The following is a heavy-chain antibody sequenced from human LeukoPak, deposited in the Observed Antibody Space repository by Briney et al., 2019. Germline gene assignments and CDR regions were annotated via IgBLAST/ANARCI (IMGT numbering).Heavy chain of an antibody. CDR2: INGDGSST. V-gene: IGHV3-74*01. CDR1: GFTFSSYW. CDR3: AREYLGYFDWYNADDAFDI. J-gene: IGHJ3*02. D-gene: IGHD3-9*01. Sequence: GGSLRLSCAASGFTFSSYWMHWVRQAPGKGLVWVSRINGDGSSTTYADSVKGRFTISRDNAKNTLYLQMNSLRAEHTAVYYCAREYLGYFDWYNADDAFDIWGQGTMVTVSS.